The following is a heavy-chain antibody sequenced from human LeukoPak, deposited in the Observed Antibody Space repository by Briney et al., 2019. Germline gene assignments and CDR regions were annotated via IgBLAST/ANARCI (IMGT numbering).Heavy chain of an antibody. CDR2: IIPIFGTA. CDR1: GGTFSSYA. CDR3: ARDGDFWSGYHLYNWFDP. V-gene: IGHV1-69*13. D-gene: IGHD3-3*01. Sequence: SVKVSCKASGGTFSSYAISWVRQAPGQGLEWMGGIIPIFGTANYAQKFQGRVTITADESTSTVYMEMSSLRSEDTAVYYCARDGDFWSGYHLYNWFDPWGQGTLVTVSS. J-gene: IGHJ5*02.